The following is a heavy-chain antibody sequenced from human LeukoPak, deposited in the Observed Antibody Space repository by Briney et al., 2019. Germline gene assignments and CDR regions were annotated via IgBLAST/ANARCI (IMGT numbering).Heavy chain of an antibody. CDR1: GYTFTSYD. D-gene: IGHD3-22*01. Sequence: VKVSCKASGYTFTSYDINWVRQATGQGLEWMGWINPNSGGTNYAQKFQGRVTMTRDTSISTAYMELSRLRSDDTAVYYCASSAYYDSSGYVGPWGQGTLVTVSS. CDR3: ASSAYYDSSGYVGP. V-gene: IGHV1-2*02. CDR2: INPNSGGT. J-gene: IGHJ5*02.